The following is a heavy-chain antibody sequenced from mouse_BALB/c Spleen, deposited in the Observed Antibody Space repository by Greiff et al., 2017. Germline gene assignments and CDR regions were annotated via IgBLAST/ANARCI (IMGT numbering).Heavy chain of an antibody. J-gene: IGHJ1*01. V-gene: IGHV2-6-5*01. CDR1: GFSLTDYG. D-gene: IGHD2-3*01. CDR3: AKQFYDGYWYFDV. Sequence: VKLMESGPGLVAPSQSLSITCTVSGFSLTDYGVSWIRQPPGKGLEWLGVIWGGGSTYYNSALKSRLSISKDNSKSQVFLKMNSLQTDDTAMYYCAKQFYDGYWYFDVWGAGTTVTVSS. CDR2: IWGGGST.